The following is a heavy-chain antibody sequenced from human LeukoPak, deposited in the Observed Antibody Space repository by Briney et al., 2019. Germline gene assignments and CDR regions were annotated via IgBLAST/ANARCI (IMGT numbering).Heavy chain of an antibody. Sequence: PGGSLRLSCAASGFTFSNAWMSWVRQAPGKGLEWVGRIKSKADGGTTDYAAPVKGRFTISRDDSKNTLCLQMNSLKTEDTAVYYCTTLTYCSSTSCRYMWGQGTLVTVSS. CDR2: IKSKADGGTT. V-gene: IGHV3-15*01. CDR1: GFTFSNAW. CDR3: TTLTYCSSTSCRYM. D-gene: IGHD2-2*01. J-gene: IGHJ4*02.